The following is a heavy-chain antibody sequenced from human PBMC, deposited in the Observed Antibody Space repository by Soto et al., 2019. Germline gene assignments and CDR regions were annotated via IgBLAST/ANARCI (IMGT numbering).Heavy chain of an antibody. CDR3: ARHGRVAAASRAFDI. J-gene: IGHJ3*02. CDR2: IYYSGST. CDR1: GGSISSSSYY. Sequence: SETLSLTCTVSGGSISSSSYYWGWIRQPPGKGLEWIGSIYYSGSTYYNPSLKSRVTISVDTSKNQFSLKLSSVTAADTAVYYCARHGRVAAASRAFDIWGQGTMVTVSS. V-gene: IGHV4-39*01. D-gene: IGHD6-13*01.